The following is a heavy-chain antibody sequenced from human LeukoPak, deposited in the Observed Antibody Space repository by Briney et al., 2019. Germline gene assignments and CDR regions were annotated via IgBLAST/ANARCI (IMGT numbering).Heavy chain of an antibody. CDR1: GYRFSNYA. CDR2: VTGSGADT. Sequence: PGGSLRLSCSTSGYRFSNYAMSWVRQAPGKGLEWVSAVTGSGADTYYAGSVQGRFTVSRDNTKNTLFLHMNNLRAEDTAKYYCAFGRDGYAHFLDYWGQGTLVTASS. V-gene: IGHV3-23*01. CDR3: AFGRDGYAHFLDY. J-gene: IGHJ4*02. D-gene: IGHD5-24*01.